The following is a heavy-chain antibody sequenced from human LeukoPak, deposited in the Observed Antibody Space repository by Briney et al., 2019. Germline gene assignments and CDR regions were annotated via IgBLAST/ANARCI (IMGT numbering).Heavy chain of an antibody. V-gene: IGHV3-7*01. Sequence: GGSLRLSCAASGFTFANYAMNWVRQAPGKGLEWVANIKQDGSAKYYVDSVKGRFTISRDNAKNSLYLQMDSLRAEDTAVYYCARGPTNGQAFDYWGQGTLVSVSS. CDR2: IKQDGSAK. J-gene: IGHJ4*02. CDR1: GFTFANYA. D-gene: IGHD2-8*01. CDR3: ARGPTNGQAFDY.